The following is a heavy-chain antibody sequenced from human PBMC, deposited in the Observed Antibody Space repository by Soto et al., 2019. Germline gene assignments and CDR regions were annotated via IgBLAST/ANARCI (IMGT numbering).Heavy chain of an antibody. V-gene: IGHV1-46*01. J-gene: IGHJ4*02. Sequence: ASVKVSCKTSGYTFTTYFMHWVRHAPGQGLEWMGIINPSGGSTSCAQKFQGRVTMTRDTSTSTVYMELSSLRSEDTAVYYCARAELYYDILTGYPFDYWGQGTLVTVSS. D-gene: IGHD3-9*01. CDR2: INPSGGST. CDR1: GYTFTTYF. CDR3: ARAELYYDILTGYPFDY.